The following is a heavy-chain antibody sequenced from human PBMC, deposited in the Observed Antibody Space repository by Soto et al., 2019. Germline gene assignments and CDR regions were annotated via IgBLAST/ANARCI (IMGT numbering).Heavy chain of an antibody. V-gene: IGHV4-31*03. CDR3: ARAPSRDFVVVTANDAFDI. Sequence: KTSETLSLTCTVSGGSISSGGYYWSWIRQHPGKGLEWIGYIYYSGSTYYNPSLKSRVTISVDTSKNQFSLKLSSVTAADTAVYYCARAPSRDFVVVTANDAFDIWGQGTMVTVSS. D-gene: IGHD2-21*02. J-gene: IGHJ3*02. CDR1: GGSISSGGYY. CDR2: IYYSGST.